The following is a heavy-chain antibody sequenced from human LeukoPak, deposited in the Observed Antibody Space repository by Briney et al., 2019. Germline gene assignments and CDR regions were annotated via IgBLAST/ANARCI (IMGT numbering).Heavy chain of an antibody. D-gene: IGHD3-3*01. J-gene: IGHJ4*02. CDR2: IYYSGST. CDR3: ARQPQNYDFWSGYYVS. Sequence: PSETLSLTCTVSGGSISSSSYYWGWIRQPPGKGLEWIGSIYYSGSTYYNPSLKSRVTISEDTSKNQFSLKLSSVTAADTAVYYCARQPQNYDFWSGYYVSWGQGTLVTVSS. V-gene: IGHV4-39*01. CDR1: GGSISSSSYY.